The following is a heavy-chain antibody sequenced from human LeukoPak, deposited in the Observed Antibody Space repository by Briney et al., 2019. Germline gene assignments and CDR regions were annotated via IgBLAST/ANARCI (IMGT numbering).Heavy chain of an antibody. CDR3: ARHLYDSGIDHTN. CDR1: GGSLSSYY. Sequence: SETLSLTCTVSGGSLSSYYWSWIRQPPGKGLEWIGYISYSGSTSYNPSLKSRVTISVDTSKNQFSLSLNSVTAADTAVYYCARHLYDSGIDHTNWGQGTLVTVSS. V-gene: IGHV4-59*12. D-gene: IGHD3-10*01. J-gene: IGHJ4*02. CDR2: ISYSGST.